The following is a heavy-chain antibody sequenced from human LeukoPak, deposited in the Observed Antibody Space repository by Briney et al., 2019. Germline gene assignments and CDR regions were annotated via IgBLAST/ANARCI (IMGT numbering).Heavy chain of an antibody. CDR3: AKDRDGYNYYYYMDV. V-gene: IGHV3-74*01. CDR1: GFTFSTYW. J-gene: IGHJ6*03. D-gene: IGHD5-24*01. Sequence: PGGSLRLSCAASGFTFSTYWMHWVRQVPGKGLVWVSRISSDGANANYADSVKGRFTISRDNSKNTLYLQMNSLRAEDTAVYYCAKDRDGYNYYYYMDVWGKGTTVTVSS. CDR2: ISSDGANA.